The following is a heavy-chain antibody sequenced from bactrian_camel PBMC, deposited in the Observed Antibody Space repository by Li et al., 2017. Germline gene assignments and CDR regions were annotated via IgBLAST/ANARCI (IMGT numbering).Heavy chain of an antibody. Sequence: HVQLVESGGGLVQPGGSLRLSCAASGFTFSSYWMYWVRQAGGKGLEWVATIDSVGGSTFYADSMKGRFTISRDSAKNTLYLQLSSLKSEDTALYYCATALQSGGYGQYEYHVWGQGTQVTVS. J-gene: IGHJ4*01. CDR2: IDSVGGST. CDR3: ATALQSGGYGQYEYHV. D-gene: IGHD3*01. CDR1: GFTFSSYW. V-gene: IGHV3S1*01.